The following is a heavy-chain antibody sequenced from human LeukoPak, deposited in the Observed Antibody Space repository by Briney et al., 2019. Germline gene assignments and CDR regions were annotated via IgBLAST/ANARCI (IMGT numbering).Heavy chain of an antibody. V-gene: IGHV1-18*01. CDR3: ARDRIVVPSYYYYGMDV. CDR2: ISAYNGNT. J-gene: IGHJ6*02. CDR1: GYTFTSYG. D-gene: IGHD2-15*01. Sequence: ASVKVSCKASGYTFTSYGISWVRQAPGQGLEWMGWISAYNGNTNYAQKLQGRVTMTTDTSTSTAYMELRSLRSDDTAVYYCARDRIVVPSYYYYGMDVWGRGTTVTVSS.